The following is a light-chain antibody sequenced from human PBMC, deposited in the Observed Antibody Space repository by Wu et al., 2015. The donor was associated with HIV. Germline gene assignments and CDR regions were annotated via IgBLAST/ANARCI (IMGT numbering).Light chain of an antibody. J-gene: IGKJ1*01. CDR1: LGIRQY. CDR2: AAS. CDR3: LQTSDYPRT. V-gene: IGKV1-6*01. Sequence: IQMTQSPSYLSASPGDTVTITCRASLGIRQYLGWYQQRPGKAPNLLIYAASTLQTGVPSRFSGSGSGTDFTLTITGLQPDDFGTYFCLQTSDYPRTFGQGTKV.